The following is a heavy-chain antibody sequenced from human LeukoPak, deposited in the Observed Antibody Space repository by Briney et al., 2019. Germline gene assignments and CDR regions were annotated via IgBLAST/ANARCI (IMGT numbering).Heavy chain of an antibody. V-gene: IGHV1-46*01. D-gene: IGHD1-26*01. J-gene: IGHJ4*02. Sequence: ASVKVSCKTSGYSFTNYYMHWVRQAPGQGLEWMGMINPRGGTTSQPQKFQGRVTMTRDTSTSTVCMELSSLRSEDTAVYFCARDLSGSYHMYYFDYWGQGTLVTVSS. CDR2: INPRGGTT. CDR3: ARDLSGSYHMYYFDY. CDR1: GYSFTNYY.